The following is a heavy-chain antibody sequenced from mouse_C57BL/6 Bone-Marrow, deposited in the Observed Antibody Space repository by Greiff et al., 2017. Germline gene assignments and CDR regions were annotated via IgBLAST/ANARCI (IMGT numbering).Heavy chain of an antibody. CDR3: ARSAQALFLYAMDD. CDR2: INPNYGTT. D-gene: IGHD3-2*02. Sequence: EVQLQQSGPELVKPGASVKISCKASGYSFTDYNMNWVKQSNGKSLEWIGVINPNYGTTSYNQKFKGKATLTVDQSSSTACMQLNSLTSEDSAVYYCARSAQALFLYAMDDWGQGTSVTVSS. V-gene: IGHV1-39*01. CDR1: GYSFTDYN. J-gene: IGHJ4*01.